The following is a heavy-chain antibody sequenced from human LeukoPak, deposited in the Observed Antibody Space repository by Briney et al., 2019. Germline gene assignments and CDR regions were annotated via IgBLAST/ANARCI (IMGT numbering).Heavy chain of an antibody. V-gene: IGHV4-59*01. Sequence: SETLSLTCTVSGGSISGYYWSWIRQPPGKGLEWIGYIYSSGGTNYNPSLKSRVTISVDTSKNQFSLKLNCMTAADTAVYYCARLDVWGQGTTVTVSS. CDR3: ARLDV. CDR1: GGSISGYY. CDR2: IYSSGGT. J-gene: IGHJ6*02.